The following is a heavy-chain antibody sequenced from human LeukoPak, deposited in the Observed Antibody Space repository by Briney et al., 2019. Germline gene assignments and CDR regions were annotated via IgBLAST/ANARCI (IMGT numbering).Heavy chain of an antibody. D-gene: IGHD6-19*01. V-gene: IGHV3-23*01. Sequence: GGSLRLSCAASGFTFSSYGMSWVRQAPGKGLEWVSAISGSGGSTYYADSVKGRFTISRDNSKNTLYLQMNSLRAEDTAVYYCARVTRGGSGWTAYMDVWGKGTTVTISS. J-gene: IGHJ6*03. CDR2: ISGSGGST. CDR3: ARVTRGGSGWTAYMDV. CDR1: GFTFSSYG.